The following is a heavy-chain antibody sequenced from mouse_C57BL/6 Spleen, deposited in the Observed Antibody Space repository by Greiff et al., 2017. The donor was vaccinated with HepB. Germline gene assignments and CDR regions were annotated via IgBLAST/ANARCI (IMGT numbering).Heavy chain of an antibody. CDR1: GYTFTSYW. CDR3: ARGGGLRRGYFDV. D-gene: IGHD2-2*01. V-gene: IGHV1-52*01. CDR2: IDPSDSET. J-gene: IGHJ1*03. Sequence: QVQLQQPGAELVRPGSSVKLTCKASGYTFTSYWMHWVKQRPIQGLEWIGNIDPSDSETHYNQKFKDKATLTVDKSSSTAYMQLSSLTSEDSAVYYCARGGGLRRGYFDVWGTGTTVTFSS.